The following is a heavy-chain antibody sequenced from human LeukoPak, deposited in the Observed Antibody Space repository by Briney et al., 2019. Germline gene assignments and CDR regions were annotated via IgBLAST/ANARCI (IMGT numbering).Heavy chain of an antibody. CDR3: AKTTVGYSSGRFPGWPADY. D-gene: IGHD2-15*01. CDR1: GFAFGSYA. Sequence: PGGSLRLSCTASGFAFGSYAMYWVRQAPGKGLEWVSGIFGSGGSAHYADSVKGRFTISRDNSKNTVYVEMNSLGVEDTAVYYCAKTTVGYSSGRFPGWPADYWGQGTLVTVSS. CDR2: IFGSGGSA. V-gene: IGHV3-23*01. J-gene: IGHJ4*02.